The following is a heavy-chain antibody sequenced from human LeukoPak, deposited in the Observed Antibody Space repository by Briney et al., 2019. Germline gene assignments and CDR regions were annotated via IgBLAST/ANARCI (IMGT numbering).Heavy chain of an antibody. CDR1: GFTFRSYG. V-gene: IGHV3-21*01. J-gene: IGHJ4*02. CDR3: ASLYCSGGSCYSVPFDY. D-gene: IGHD2-15*01. CDR2: ISSSSSYI. Sequence: GGTLRLSCAASGFTFRSYGMSWVRQAPGKGLEWVSSISSSSSYIYYADSVKGRFTISRDNAKNSLYLQMNSLRAEDTAVYYCASLYCSGGSCYSVPFDYWGQGTLVTVSS.